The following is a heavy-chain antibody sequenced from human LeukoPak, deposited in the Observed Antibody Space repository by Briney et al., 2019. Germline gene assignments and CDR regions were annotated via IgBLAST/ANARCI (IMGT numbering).Heavy chain of an antibody. Sequence: GASVKVSCKASGYTFTTYDINWVRQAPGQGLEWMGWISAYNGNTNYAQKLQGRVTMTTDTSTSTAYMELRSLRSDDTAVYYCARDLWAVAAAGIPFDYWGQGTLVTVSS. V-gene: IGHV1-18*01. CDR1: GYTFTTYD. CDR2: ISAYNGNT. CDR3: ARDLWAVAAAGIPFDY. D-gene: IGHD6-13*01. J-gene: IGHJ4*02.